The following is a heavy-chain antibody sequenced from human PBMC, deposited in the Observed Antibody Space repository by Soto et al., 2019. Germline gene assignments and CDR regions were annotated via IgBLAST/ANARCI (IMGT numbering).Heavy chain of an antibody. Sequence: PGGSLRLSCAASGFTFSSYAMSWVRQAPGKGLEWVSAISGSGGSTYYADSVKGRFTISRDNSKNTLYLQMNSLRAEDTAVYYCEKLVSGHSRYGFVDYWCQAILVTVS. D-gene: IGHD5-12*01. CDR3: EKLVSGHSRYGFVDY. J-gene: IGHJ4*02. V-gene: IGHV3-23*01. CDR1: GFTFSSYA. CDR2: ISGSGGST.